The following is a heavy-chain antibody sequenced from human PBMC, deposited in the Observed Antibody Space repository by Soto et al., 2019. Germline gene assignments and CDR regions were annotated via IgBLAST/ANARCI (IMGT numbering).Heavy chain of an antibody. J-gene: IGHJ6*02. V-gene: IGHV3-7*03. Sequence: GGSLRLSCAASGFTFSSYWMSWGRQAPGKGLEWVANIKQDGRRTYYVDSVKGRFTISRDNAKNSLYLQMNSLRAEDTAVYYCAREKPYYDFWSGYLSYYYYYGMDVWGQGTTVTVSS. CDR1: GFTFSSYW. D-gene: IGHD3-3*01. CDR2: IKQDGRRT. CDR3: AREKPYYDFWSGYLSYYYYYGMDV.